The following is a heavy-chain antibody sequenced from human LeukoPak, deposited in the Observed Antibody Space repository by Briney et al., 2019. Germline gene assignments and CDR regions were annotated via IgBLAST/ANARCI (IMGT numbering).Heavy chain of an antibody. V-gene: IGHV3-15*01. CDR2: IKSKTDGGTT. CDR3: TTGFWSGYSFDY. J-gene: IGHJ4*02. CDR1: GFTFSNAW. Sequence: PGGSLRLSCAASGFTFSNAWMSWVRQAPGKGLEWVGRIKSKTDGGTTDYAAPVKGRFTISRDDSKNTLYLQMNSLKTEDTAVYYCTTGFWSGYSFDYWGQGTLVTVSS. D-gene: IGHD3-3*01.